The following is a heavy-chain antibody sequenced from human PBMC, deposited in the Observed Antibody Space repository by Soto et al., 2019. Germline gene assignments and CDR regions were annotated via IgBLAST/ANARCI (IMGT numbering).Heavy chain of an antibody. CDR1: GYTFTSYY. V-gene: IGHV1-46*01. J-gene: IGHJ4*02. D-gene: IGHD3-22*01. CDR2: INPSGCST. Sequence: QVQLVQSGAEVKKPGASVKVSCKASGYTFTSYYMHWVRQAPGQGLEWMGIINPSGCSTSYAQKFQGRVTMTRDTSTSTGYMELSSLRSEDPAVYYCARGRTPYYYDSSGYDFDCWGQGTLVTVSS. CDR3: ARGRTPYYYDSSGYDFDC.